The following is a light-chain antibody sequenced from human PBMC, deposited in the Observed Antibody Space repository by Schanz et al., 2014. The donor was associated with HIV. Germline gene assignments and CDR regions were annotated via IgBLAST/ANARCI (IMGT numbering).Light chain of an antibody. CDR1: SSDVGGYNF. Sequence: QSALTQPASMSGSPGQSVTISCTGTSSDVGGYNFVSWYQQHPGKAPKLMIYEVSKRPSGVPDRFSGSKSGNTASLTISGLQADDEADYYCSSYTVSGARGVIVGTGTKLTVL. J-gene: IGLJ1*01. V-gene: IGLV2-8*01. CDR3: SSYTVSGARGVI. CDR2: EVS.